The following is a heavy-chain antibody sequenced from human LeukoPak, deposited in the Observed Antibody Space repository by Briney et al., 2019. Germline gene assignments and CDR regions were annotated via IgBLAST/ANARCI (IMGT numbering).Heavy chain of an antibody. CDR1: GFTFSSYG. Sequence: PGGSLRLSCAASGFTFSSYGMHWVRQAPGKGLEWVAFIRYDGSNKYYADSVKGRFTISRDNSKNTLYLQMNSLRAEDTAVYYCAKVGSSSLGDAFDIWGQGTMVTVSS. V-gene: IGHV3-30*02. CDR2: IRYDGSNK. CDR3: AKVGSSSLGDAFDI. D-gene: IGHD6-13*01. J-gene: IGHJ3*02.